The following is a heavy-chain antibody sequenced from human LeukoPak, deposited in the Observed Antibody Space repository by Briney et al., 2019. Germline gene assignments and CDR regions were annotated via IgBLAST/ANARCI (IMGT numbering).Heavy chain of an antibody. Sequence: GGSLRLSCAASGFTFSSSAMSWVRQAPGRGLEWVSAISSSGGITYYADSVKGRFTISRDNSKNTLYLQMNSLRAEDTAVYYCAITITMVRGVIPDYYYYGMDVWGQGTTVTVSS. D-gene: IGHD3-10*01. CDR3: AITITMVRGVIPDYYYYGMDV. CDR2: ISSSGGIT. CDR1: GFTFSSSA. J-gene: IGHJ6*02. V-gene: IGHV3-23*01.